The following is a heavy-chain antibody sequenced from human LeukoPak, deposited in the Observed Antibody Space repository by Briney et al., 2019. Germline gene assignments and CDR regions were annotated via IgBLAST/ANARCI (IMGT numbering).Heavy chain of an antibody. J-gene: IGHJ3*02. Sequence: PSETLSLTCTVSGDSISSYYWSWIRQPPGKGLEWIGYIYYSGSTSYNPSLKSRATISVDTSKNQFSPKLSSVTSADTAVYYCAREGNYYGSGTYYGDAFDIWGQGSMVIVSS. V-gene: IGHV4-59*01. CDR2: IYYSGST. CDR1: GDSISSYY. CDR3: AREGNYYGSGTYYGDAFDI. D-gene: IGHD3-10*01.